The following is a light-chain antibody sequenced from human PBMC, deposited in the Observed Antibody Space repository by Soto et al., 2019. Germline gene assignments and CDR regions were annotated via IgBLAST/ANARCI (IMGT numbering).Light chain of an antibody. CDR3: QQVYSAPTT. V-gene: IGKV4-1*01. J-gene: IGKJ1*01. Sequence: DIVMTQSPDSLAVSLGERATINCKSSQSVLSSSDNKNYLAWYQQKPGQPPKLLIYSASTRKSGVPDRFSGSGSGTDFTLTIGSSQAEDVAVYYCQQVYSAPTTFGQGTKVAI. CDR1: QSVLSSSDNKNY. CDR2: SAS.